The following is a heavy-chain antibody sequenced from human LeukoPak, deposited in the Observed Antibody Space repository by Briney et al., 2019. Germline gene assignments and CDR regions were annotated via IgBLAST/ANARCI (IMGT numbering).Heavy chain of an antibody. D-gene: IGHD5-24*01. CDR2: ISSSSSTI. J-gene: IGHJ6*03. CDR3: ARGVEMATKGYMDV. Sequence: PGGSLRLSCAASGFTFSSYSMNWVRQAPGKGLEWVSYISSSSSTIYYADSVKGRFTISRDNAKNSLYLQMNSLRAEDTAVYYCARGVEMATKGYMDVWGKGTTVTVSS. V-gene: IGHV3-48*04. CDR1: GFTFSSYS.